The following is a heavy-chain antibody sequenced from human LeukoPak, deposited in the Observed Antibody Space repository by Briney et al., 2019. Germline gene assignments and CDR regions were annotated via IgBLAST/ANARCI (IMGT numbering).Heavy chain of an antibody. D-gene: IGHD4-17*01. Sequence: GGSLRLSCAASGFTFSSYAMHWVRQAPGKGLEWVAVISHDGSNKYYADSVKGRFTISRDNSKNTLYLQMNSLRAEDTAVYYCAREEGLTVTIDYWGQGTLVTVSS. J-gene: IGHJ4*02. V-gene: IGHV3-30-3*01. CDR2: ISHDGSNK. CDR1: GFTFSSYA. CDR3: AREEGLTVTIDY.